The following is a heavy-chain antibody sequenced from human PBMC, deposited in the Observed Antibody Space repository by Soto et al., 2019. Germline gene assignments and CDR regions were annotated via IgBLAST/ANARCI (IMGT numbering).Heavy chain of an antibody. CDR1: GFTFSNAW. D-gene: IGHD3-22*01. Sequence: EVQLVESGGGLVKPGGSLRLSCAASGFTFSNAWMNWVRQAPGKGLEWVGRIKSKTDGGTADYAAPVKGRFTISRDDSKNTQDLQMNSLKTEDTVEYFCTTLRYYYGSSSCYLCDFWGQGTLVTVSS. CDR3: TTLRYYYGSSSCYLCDF. CDR2: IKSKTDGGTA. J-gene: IGHJ4*02. V-gene: IGHV3-15*07.